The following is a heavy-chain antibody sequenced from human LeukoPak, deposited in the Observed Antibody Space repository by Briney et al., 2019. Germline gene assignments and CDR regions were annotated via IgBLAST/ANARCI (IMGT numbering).Heavy chain of an antibody. CDR2: IYYSGST. CDR3: ALSRGIAAAGGFDP. CDR1: GGSISSYY. V-gene: IGHV4-39*07. Sequence: SETLSLTCTVSGGSISSYYWGWIRQPPGKGLEWIGSIYYSGSTYYNPSLKSRVTISVDTSKNQFSLKLSSVTAADTAVYYCALSRGIAAAGGFDPWGQGTQVTVSS. J-gene: IGHJ5*02. D-gene: IGHD6-13*01.